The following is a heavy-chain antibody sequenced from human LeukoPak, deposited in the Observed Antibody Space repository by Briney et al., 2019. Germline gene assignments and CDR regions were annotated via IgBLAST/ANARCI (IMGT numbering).Heavy chain of an antibody. Sequence: ASVKVSCKASGYTFTGYYMHWVRQAPGQGLEWMGWINPNSGGTNYAQKFQGRVTMTRDTSISTAYIELSRLRSDDTAVYYCARGTYSSSWYGDYYYYYMDVWGKGTTVTVSS. CDR3: ARGTYSSSWYGDYYYYYMDV. CDR2: INPNSGGT. D-gene: IGHD6-13*01. J-gene: IGHJ6*03. V-gene: IGHV1-2*02. CDR1: GYTFTGYY.